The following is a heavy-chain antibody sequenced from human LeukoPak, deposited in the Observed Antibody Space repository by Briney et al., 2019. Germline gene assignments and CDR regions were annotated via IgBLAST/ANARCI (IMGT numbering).Heavy chain of an antibody. J-gene: IGHJ6*02. D-gene: IGHD2-2*01. CDR3: ARHRPGTKKGYYYGMDV. CDR2: IYYSGST. Sequence: SETLSLTCTVSGGSISSYYWSWIRQPPGKGLEWIGYIYYSGSTNYNPSVKSRVTISVDTSKNQFSLKLSSVTAADTAVYCCARHRPGTKKGYYYGMDVWGQGTTVTVSS. V-gene: IGHV4-59*08. CDR1: GGSISSYY.